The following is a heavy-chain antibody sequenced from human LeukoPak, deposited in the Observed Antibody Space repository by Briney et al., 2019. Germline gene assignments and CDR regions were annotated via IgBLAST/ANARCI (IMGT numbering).Heavy chain of an antibody. D-gene: IGHD2-15*01. CDR2: FDPEDGET. CDR3: ARDPRIVVVVAATPGWFDP. Sequence: ASVKVSCKVSGYTLTELSMHWVRQAPGKGLEWMGGFDPEDGETIYAQKFQGRVTMTEDTSTDTAYMELSSLRSDDTAVYYCARDPRIVVVVAATPGWFDPWGQGTLVTVSS. J-gene: IGHJ5*02. CDR1: GYTLTELS. V-gene: IGHV1-24*01.